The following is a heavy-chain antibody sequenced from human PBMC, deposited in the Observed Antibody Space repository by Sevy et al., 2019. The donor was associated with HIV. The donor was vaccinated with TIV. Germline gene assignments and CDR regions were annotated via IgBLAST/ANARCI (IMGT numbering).Heavy chain of an antibody. CDR3: AKDSWAARLGYYGMDV. J-gene: IGHJ6*02. V-gene: IGHV3-30*18. D-gene: IGHD6-6*01. Sequence: GGSLRLSCAASGFTFSSYGMHWVRQAPGKGLEWVAVISYDGSNKYYADSVKGRFTISRDNSKNTLYLQMNSLRAEDRAVYYGAKDSWAARLGYYGMDVWGQGTTVTVSS. CDR1: GFTFSSYG. CDR2: ISYDGSNK.